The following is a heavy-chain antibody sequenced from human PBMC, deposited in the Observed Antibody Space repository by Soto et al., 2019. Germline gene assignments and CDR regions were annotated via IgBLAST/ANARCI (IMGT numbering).Heavy chain of an antibody. J-gene: IGHJ6*02. CDR1: GFTVSNKH. CDR2: IYPGGNT. Sequence: EVQLVESGGGLVQPGGSLRLSCVGSGFTVSNKHINWVRQAPGKGLEWVAIIYPGGNTVYAGSVRGRFTISRDNSKNTLYLQMNGLRSEDTAVFHCALYGAGTGGMDVWGQGTTVTVSS. D-gene: IGHD4-17*01. V-gene: IGHV3-66*01. CDR3: ALYGAGTGGMDV.